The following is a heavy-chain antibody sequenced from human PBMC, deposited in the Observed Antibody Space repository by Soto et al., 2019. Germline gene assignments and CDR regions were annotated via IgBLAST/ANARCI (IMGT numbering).Heavy chain of an antibody. CDR2: INPSGGST. CDR3: ARDQAFSDTIFGVVTPRYYYYGMDV. J-gene: IGHJ6*02. D-gene: IGHD3-3*01. V-gene: IGHV1-46*01. CDR1: GYTFTSYY. Sequence: VASVKVSCKASGYTFTSYYMHWVRQAPGQGLEWMGIINPSGGSTCYAQKFQGRVTMTRDTSTSTVYMELSSLRSEDTAVYYCARDQAFSDTIFGVVTPRYYYYGMDVWGQGTTVTVSS.